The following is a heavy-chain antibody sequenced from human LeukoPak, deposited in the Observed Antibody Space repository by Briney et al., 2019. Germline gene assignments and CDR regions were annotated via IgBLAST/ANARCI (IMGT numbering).Heavy chain of an antibody. CDR3: ARDLEDYYDSSGYYRGYFDY. CDR1: GYTFTYFY. Sequence: ASVKVSCKASGYTFTYFYIHWVRQAPGQGLEWMGWINPNSGGTNYAQKFQGRVTMTRDTSISTAYMELSRLRSDDTAVYYCARDLEDYYDSSGYYRGYFDYWGQGTLVTVS. CDR2: INPNSGGT. V-gene: IGHV1-2*02. J-gene: IGHJ4*02. D-gene: IGHD3-22*01.